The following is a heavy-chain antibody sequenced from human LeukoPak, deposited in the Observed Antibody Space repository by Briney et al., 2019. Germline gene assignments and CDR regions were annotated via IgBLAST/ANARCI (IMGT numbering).Heavy chain of an antibody. J-gene: IGHJ4*02. D-gene: IGHD3-22*01. V-gene: IGHV4-61*02. CDR2: INPSGST. CDR1: GDSIRRGNYY. CDR3: ARDDFDNSGYRPFYF. Sequence: PSQTLSLTCSVSGDSIRRGNYYRSWIRQSAGKGLEWIGRINPSGSTNYNPSLKSRVIMSLDTSKNQFSLRLTSVTAADTAVYYCARDDFDNSGYRPFYFWGQGSLVTVSS.